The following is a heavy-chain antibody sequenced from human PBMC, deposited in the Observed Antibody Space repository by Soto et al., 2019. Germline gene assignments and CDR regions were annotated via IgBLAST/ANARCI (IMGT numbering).Heavy chain of an antibody. CDR2: IWYDGSNK. Sequence: QVQLVESGGGVVQPGRALRLSCAASGFTFSSYGMHWVRQAPGKGLEWVAVIWYDGSNKYYADSVKGRFTISRDNSKNTLYLQMNSLRAEDTAVYYCARGYCSSTSCYDWCQGTLVTVSS. D-gene: IGHD2-2*01. CDR3: ARGYCSSTSCYD. CDR1: GFTFSSYG. J-gene: IGHJ4*02. V-gene: IGHV3-33*01.